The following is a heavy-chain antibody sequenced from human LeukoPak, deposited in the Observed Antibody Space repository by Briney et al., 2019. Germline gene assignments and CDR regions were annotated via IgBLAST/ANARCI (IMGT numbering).Heavy chain of an antibody. CDR2: ISSSGSTI. CDR3: ARDPLTLYDYYMDV. J-gene: IGHJ6*03. V-gene: IGHV3-11*04. CDR1: GFTFSDYY. D-gene: IGHD3-9*01. Sequence: GGSLRLSCAASGFTFSDYYMSWIRQAPGKGLEWVSYISSSGSTIYYADSVKGRFTISSDNAKNSLYLQMNSLRAEDTAVYYCARDPLTLYDYYMDVWGKGTTVTVSS.